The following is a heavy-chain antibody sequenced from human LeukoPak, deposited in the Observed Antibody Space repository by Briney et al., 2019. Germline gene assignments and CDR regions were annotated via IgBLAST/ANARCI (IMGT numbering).Heavy chain of an antibody. CDR2: IYTSGST. V-gene: IGHV4-4*07. D-gene: IGHD3-3*01. CDR3: ARDPGWDYDFWSGTKSPYYYYMDV. J-gene: IGHJ6*03. CDR1: GGSFSGYY. Sequence: SETLSLTCAVYGGSFSGYYWSWIRQPAGKGLEWIGRIYTSGSTNYNPSLKSRVTISVDTSKNQFSLKLSSVTAADTAVYYCARDPGWDYDFWSGTKSPYYYYMDVWGEGTTVTVSS.